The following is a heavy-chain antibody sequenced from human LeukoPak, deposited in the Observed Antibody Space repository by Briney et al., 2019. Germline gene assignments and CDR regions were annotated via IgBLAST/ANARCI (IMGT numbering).Heavy chain of an antibody. CDR2: IYPGDSDT. CDR1: GYSFTSYW. J-gene: IGHJ6*03. D-gene: IGHD2-15*01. CDR3: ARHRRCSGGSCGVYYYYMDV. Sequence: GESLKISCKGSGYSFTSYWIGWVRQMPGKGLEWMGIIYPGDSDTRYSPSFQGQVTISADKSISTAYLQWSSLKASDTAMYYCARHRRCSGGSCGVYYYYMDVWGKGTTVTVSS. V-gene: IGHV5-51*01.